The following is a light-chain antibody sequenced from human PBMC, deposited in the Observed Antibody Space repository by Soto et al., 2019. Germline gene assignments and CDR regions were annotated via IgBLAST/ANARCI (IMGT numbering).Light chain of an antibody. Sequence: QSVLTQPPSVSGAPGQRVTISCTGSSSNIGAGYDVHWYQQLPGTAPKLLIYGNSNRPSGVPDRFSGSKSGTSASLAITGLQAEDEADYYCQSYDSSHNYVFGTGTKSPS. V-gene: IGLV1-40*01. CDR1: SSNIGAGYD. CDR3: QSYDSSHNYV. CDR2: GNS. J-gene: IGLJ1*01.